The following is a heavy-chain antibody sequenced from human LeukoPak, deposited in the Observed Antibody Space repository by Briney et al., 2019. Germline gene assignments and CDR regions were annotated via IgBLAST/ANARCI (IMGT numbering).Heavy chain of an antibody. CDR1: GGSISSYY. D-gene: IGHD6-19*01. J-gene: IGHJ4*02. V-gene: IGHV4-59*08. Sequence: SETLSLTCTVSGGSISSYYWSWIRQPPGKGLEWIGYIYYSGSTNYNPSLKSRVTISVDTSKNQFSLKLSSVTAADTAVYYCAQALYPGIAVAGTEGFGYWGQGTLVTVSS. CDR2: IYYSGST. CDR3: AQALYPGIAVAGTEGFGY.